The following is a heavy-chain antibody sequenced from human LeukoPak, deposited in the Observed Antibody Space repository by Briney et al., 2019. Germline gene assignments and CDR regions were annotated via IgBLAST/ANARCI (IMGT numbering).Heavy chain of an antibody. Sequence: GASVKVSCKASGGTFSGYAISWVRQAPGQGLEWMGRIIPILGIANYAQKFQGRVTITADKSTSTAYMELSSLRSEDTAVYYCARVFSRDYYYYGMDVWGQGTTVTVSS. CDR2: IIPILGIA. CDR3: ARVFSRDYYYYGMDV. D-gene: IGHD2-2*01. V-gene: IGHV1-69*04. CDR1: GGTFSGYA. J-gene: IGHJ6*02.